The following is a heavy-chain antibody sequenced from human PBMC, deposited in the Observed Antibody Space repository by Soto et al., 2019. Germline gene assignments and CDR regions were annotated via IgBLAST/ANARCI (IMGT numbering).Heavy chain of an antibody. D-gene: IGHD2-15*01. CDR1: GYSFTTYW. J-gene: IGHJ4*02. Sequence: EVQLVQSGAEVKKPGDSLKISCKGSGYSFTTYWIGWVRRMPGKGLEWMGISYPGDSDTRYSPSFQGQVTISADQSLHTGYLPWSSLKAWDVAMYFCASSLPRMRGFLFDYWGQGTLVTLSS. CDR3: ASSLPRMRGFLFDY. V-gene: IGHV5-51*01. CDR2: SYPGDSDT.